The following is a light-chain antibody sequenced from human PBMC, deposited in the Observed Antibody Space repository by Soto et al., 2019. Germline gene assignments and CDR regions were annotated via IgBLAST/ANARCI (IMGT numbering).Light chain of an antibody. CDR1: QSISTW. J-gene: IGKJ5*01. Sequence: DIQMTQSPSTLSASVGDRVTITCRASQSISTWLAWYQQKPGKAPKLLIYKASGLESGVPSRFSGSGSGTEFTLTISSLQPEDFATYYCQHLNDYPITFGQGTRLEIK. CDR3: QHLNDYPIT. CDR2: KAS. V-gene: IGKV1-5*03.